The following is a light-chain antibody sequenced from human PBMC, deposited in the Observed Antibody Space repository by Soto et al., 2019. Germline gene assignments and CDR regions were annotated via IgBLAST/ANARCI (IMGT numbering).Light chain of an antibody. V-gene: IGLV2-14*01. CDR3: ISYTTTGALV. Sequence: QSSLTQPASVSGSPGQSITISCTGTIYDVGAYHYVSWYQQFPGKAPKLILYEVSNRPSGISNRFSGFRSGSTASLTVSGLQPEDDAHYCCISYTTTGALVFGGGTKLTVL. J-gene: IGLJ2*01. CDR2: EVS. CDR1: IYDVGAYHY.